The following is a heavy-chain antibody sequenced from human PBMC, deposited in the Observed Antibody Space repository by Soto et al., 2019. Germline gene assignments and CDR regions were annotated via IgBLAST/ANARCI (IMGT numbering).Heavy chain of an antibody. J-gene: IGHJ4*02. CDR2: ISVSGGST. CDR3: ANASSTIEDSNSFDY. CDR1: GFTFSSYA. V-gene: IGHV3-23*01. D-gene: IGHD6-6*01. Sequence: GGSLRLSCAASGFTFSSYAMSWVRQAPGKGLEWVSAISVSGGSTYYADSVKGRFTISRDNSKNTLYLQMNSLRADDNSVYYCANASSTIEDSNSFDYWGQGTLVTVSS.